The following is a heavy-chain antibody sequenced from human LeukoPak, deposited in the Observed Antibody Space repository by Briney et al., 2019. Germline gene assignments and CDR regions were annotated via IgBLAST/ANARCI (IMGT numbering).Heavy chain of an antibody. CDR2: IGGSGGST. J-gene: IGHJ4*02. V-gene: IGHV3-23*01. Sequence: GSLMLSCASSGFTFSSYGMHWSRQVPGKGLEWVSAIGGSGGSTYYADSAKGRFTISRDNSKNTLYLQMNSLRAEDTALYYCAKEYYDFWSGYYYFDYWGQGTLVTVSS. D-gene: IGHD3-3*01. CDR1: GFTFSSYG. CDR3: AKEYYDFWSGYYYFDY.